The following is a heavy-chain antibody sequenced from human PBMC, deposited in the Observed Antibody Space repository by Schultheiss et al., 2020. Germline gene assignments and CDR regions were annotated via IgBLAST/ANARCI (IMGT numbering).Heavy chain of an antibody. CDR1: GFTFGDYA. V-gene: IGHV3-9*01. D-gene: IGHD6-6*01. CDR3: ANLPTRIGSSSSY. J-gene: IGHJ4*02. CDR2: ISWNSGSI. Sequence: SLKISCAASGFTFGDYAMHWVRQAPGKGLEWVSGISWNSGSIGYADSVKGRFTISRDNAKNSLYLQMNSLRAEDTALYYCANLPTRIGSSSSYWGQGTLVTVSS.